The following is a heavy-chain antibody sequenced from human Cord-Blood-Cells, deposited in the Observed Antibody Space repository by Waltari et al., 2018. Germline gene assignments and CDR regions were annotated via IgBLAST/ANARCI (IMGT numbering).Heavy chain of an antibody. Sequence: EVQLLESGGGLVTPVGSLRLSCAASGLTVISNSMSWVRQEPGKGLEWVSVIYSGGSTYYTDSVKGRFTISRHNSKNTLYLQMNSLRAEYTAVYYCAGIAAAGNDAFDIWGQGTMFTVSS. D-gene: IGHD6-13*01. V-gene: IGHV3-53*04. CDR3: AGIAAAGNDAFDI. CDR2: IYSGGST. J-gene: IGHJ3*02. CDR1: GLTVISNS.